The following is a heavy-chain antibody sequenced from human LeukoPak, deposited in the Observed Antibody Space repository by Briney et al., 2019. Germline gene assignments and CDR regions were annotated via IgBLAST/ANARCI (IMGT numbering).Heavy chain of an antibody. V-gene: IGHV3-66*04. D-gene: IGHD2/OR15-2a*01. J-gene: IGHJ4*02. CDR2: IHSDDST. CDR1: GFTVSSNY. CDR3: ARQLFISTSFYYIFDF. Sequence: GRSLRLSCAASGFTVSSNYISWVRQAPGKGLEWVSVIHSDDSTYYADSVKDRFTISRDNSRNTLYLQMNSLRAEDTAVYYCARQLFISTSFYYIFDFWGQGTLVTVSS.